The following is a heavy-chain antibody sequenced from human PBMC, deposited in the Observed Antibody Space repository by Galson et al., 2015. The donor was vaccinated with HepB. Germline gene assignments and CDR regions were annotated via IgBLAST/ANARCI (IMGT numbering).Heavy chain of an antibody. D-gene: IGHD1-26*01. CDR1: GFTFSSYA. J-gene: IGHJ3*02. CDR3: AKGLVVGGTGVDAFDI. V-gene: IGHV3-23*01. Sequence: SLRLSCAASGFTFSSYAMSWVRQAPGKGLEFVSSISGSGGYTYYADSVKGRFTISRDNSKNTLYLQMNSLRAEDTAVYYCAKGLVVGGTGVDAFDIWGQGTMVTVSS. CDR2: ISGSGGYT.